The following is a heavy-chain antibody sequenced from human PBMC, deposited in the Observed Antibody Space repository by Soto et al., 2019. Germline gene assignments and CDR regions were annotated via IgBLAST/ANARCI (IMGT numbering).Heavy chain of an antibody. V-gene: IGHV3-23*01. J-gene: IGHJ4*02. CDR1: GFTFSSYA. D-gene: IGHD2-21*02. Sequence: GVSLRLSCAASGFTFSSYAMSWVRQAPGKGLEWVSAISGSGGSTYYADSVKGRFTISRDNSKNTLYLQMNSLRAEDTAVFYCAKSLPLYCGGDCYSFDYWGQGTLVTVSS. CDR2: ISGSGGST. CDR3: AKSLPLYCGGDCYSFDY.